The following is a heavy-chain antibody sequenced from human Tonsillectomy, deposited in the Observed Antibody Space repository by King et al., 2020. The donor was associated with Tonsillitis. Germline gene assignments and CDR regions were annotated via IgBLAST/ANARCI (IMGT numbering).Heavy chain of an antibody. CDR2: ISFDGSNK. D-gene: IGHD6-19*01. CDR1: GFSFSSNG. V-gene: IGHV3-33*05. CDR3: ARERLYSSGWGIDY. Sequence: VQLVESGGGVVQPGRSLSLPCAASGFSFSSNGMHWVRQAPGKGLEWVAVISFDGSNKNYADSVKGRFTISRDNSNNTLFLHMNSLRAEDTAVYYCARERLYSSGWGIDYWGQGALLSVSS. J-gene: IGHJ4*02.